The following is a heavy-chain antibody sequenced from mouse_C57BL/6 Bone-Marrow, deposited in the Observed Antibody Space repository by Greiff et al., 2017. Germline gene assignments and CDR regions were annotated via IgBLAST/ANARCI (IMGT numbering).Heavy chain of an antibody. Sequence: VHVKQSGAELVRPGSSVKMSCKTSGYTFTSYGINWVKQRPGQGLEWIGYIYIGNGYTEYNEKFKGKATLTADKSSSTAYMQLSSLTSEDSAVYFCARRNWEEYFDYWGQGTTLTVSS. J-gene: IGHJ2*01. CDR2: IYIGNGYT. CDR1: GYTFTSYG. CDR3: ARRNWEEYFDY. V-gene: IGHV1-58*01. D-gene: IGHD4-1*01.